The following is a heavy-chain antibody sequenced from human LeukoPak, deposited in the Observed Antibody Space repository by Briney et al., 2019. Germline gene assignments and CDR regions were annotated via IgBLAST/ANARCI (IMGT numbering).Heavy chain of an antibody. J-gene: IGHJ4*02. V-gene: IGHV1-69*04. CDR2: IIPILGIA. CDR1: GGTFSSYA. CDR3: ARPPGYCSGGSCYEY. Sequence: AASVKVSCKASGGTFSSYAISWVRQAPGQGLEWMGRIIPILGIANYAQKFQGRVTITADKSTSTAYMELSSLRSEDTAVYYCARPPGYCSGGSCYEYWGQGTLVTVSS. D-gene: IGHD2-15*01.